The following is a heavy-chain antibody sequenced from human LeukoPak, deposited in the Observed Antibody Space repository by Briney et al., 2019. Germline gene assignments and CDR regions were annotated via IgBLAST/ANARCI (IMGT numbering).Heavy chain of an antibody. V-gene: IGHV1-18*01. CDR1: GGTFSSYA. CDR2: ISAYNGNT. D-gene: IGHD3-10*01. J-gene: IGHJ4*02. CDR3: ARVQAVRGADY. Sequence: GASVKVSCKASGGTFSSYAISWVRQAPGQGLEWMGWISAYNGNTNYAQKLQGRVTMTTDTSTSTAYMELRSLRSDDTAVYYCARVQAVRGADYWGQGTLVTVSS.